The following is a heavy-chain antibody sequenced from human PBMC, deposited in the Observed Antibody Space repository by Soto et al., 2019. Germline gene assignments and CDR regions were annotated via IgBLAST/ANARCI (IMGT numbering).Heavy chain of an antibody. Sequence: GGSLRLSCAASGVTFSNYAMSWVRQAPGTGLEWVSAISSSSDNTYYADSVKGRFTISRDNAKNTLSLQMDSLRAEDTAVYYCAKNGSGPDVLWWFDARGQGTLVADS. V-gene: IGHV3-23*01. CDR3: AKNGSGPDVLWWFDA. J-gene: IGHJ5*02. CDR1: GVTFSNYA. CDR2: ISSSSDNT. D-gene: IGHD3-10*02.